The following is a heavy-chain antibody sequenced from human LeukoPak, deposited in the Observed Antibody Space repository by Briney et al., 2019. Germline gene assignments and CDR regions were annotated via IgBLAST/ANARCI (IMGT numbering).Heavy chain of an antibody. Sequence: PSETLSLTCTVSGGSISSYYWSWIRQPARKGLEWIGRIYTSGSTNYNPSLKSRVTMSVDTSKNQFSLKVSSVTAADTAVYYCARLGYSSSWYVGDWFDPWGQGTLVTVSS. V-gene: IGHV4-4*07. CDR1: GGSISSYY. CDR2: IYTSGST. J-gene: IGHJ5*02. CDR3: ARLGYSSSWYVGDWFDP. D-gene: IGHD6-13*01.